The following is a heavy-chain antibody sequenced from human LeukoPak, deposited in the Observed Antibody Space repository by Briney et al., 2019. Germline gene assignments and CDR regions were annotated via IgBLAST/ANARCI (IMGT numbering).Heavy chain of an antibody. Sequence: SETLFLTCSVATGSISSSDDNCGFGRDTPGKVLGVTGSSEYTGSSYYNASLKSRSTISVDTSKNQLSLKLTSLTAADTAVYYCTRAASRGPLFCYHMDVWGKGTPVTVSS. CDR1: TGSISSSDDN. CDR2: SEYTGSS. CDR3: TRAASRGPLFCYHMDV. V-gene: IGHV4-39*07. J-gene: IGHJ6*03. D-gene: IGHD2-21*01.